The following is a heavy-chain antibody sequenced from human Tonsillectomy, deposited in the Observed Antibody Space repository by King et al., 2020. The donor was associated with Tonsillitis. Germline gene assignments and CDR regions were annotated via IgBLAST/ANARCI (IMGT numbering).Heavy chain of an antibody. CDR2: IYYSGST. Sequence: QLQESGPGLVKPSETLSLTCTVSGGSISSYYWSWIRQPPGKGLEWIGYIYYSGSTNYNPSLKSRVTISVDTSKNQFSLKLSSVTAADTAVYYCARGLFDYWGQGTLVTVSS. CDR3: ARGLFDY. CDR1: GGSISSYY. V-gene: IGHV4-59*01. J-gene: IGHJ4*02.